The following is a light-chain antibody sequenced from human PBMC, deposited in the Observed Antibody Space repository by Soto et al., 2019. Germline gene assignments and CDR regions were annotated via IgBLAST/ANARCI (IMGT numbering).Light chain of an antibody. V-gene: IGKV1-39*01. J-gene: IGKJ2*01. CDR1: QSISSY. CDR3: QQTSTTPRNT. CDR2: AAS. Sequence: DIQMTQSPSSLSASVGDRVTITCRASQSISSYLNWYPQKPGQAPKLLIYAASSLQSGVPPRFSGSGSGTDFTLTIRRLQPEDFATYYCQQTSTTPRNTFGQGTKLEIK.